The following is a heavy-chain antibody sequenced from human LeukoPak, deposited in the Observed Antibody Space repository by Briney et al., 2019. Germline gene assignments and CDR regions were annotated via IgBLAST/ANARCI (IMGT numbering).Heavy chain of an antibody. CDR2: INTSGST. Sequence: KPLETLCLTCAASGGSISSYCWSWIRQPAGKGLEWIGRINTSGSTTYNPSFKSRVSMSSDATANKFSLQLSTMTPADATVYYCACDLRLRELSLRYYLDYWGQGTLVSVSS. CDR3: ACDLRLRELSLRYYLDY. J-gene: IGHJ4*02. V-gene: IGHV4-4*07. D-gene: IGHD3-16*02. CDR1: GGSISSYC.